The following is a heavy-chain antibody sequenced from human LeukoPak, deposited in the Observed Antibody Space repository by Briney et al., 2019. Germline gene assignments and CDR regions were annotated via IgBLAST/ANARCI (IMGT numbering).Heavy chain of an antibody. Sequence: SETLSLTCTVSGGSISSYYWSWIRQPPGKGLEWIGYIYYSGSTNYNPSLKSRVTISVDTSKNQFSLKLSSVTAADTAVYYCARYRSGWPNYFDYWGQGTLVTVSS. CDR2: IYYSGST. D-gene: IGHD6-19*01. J-gene: IGHJ4*02. CDR1: GGSISSYY. CDR3: ARYRSGWPNYFDY. V-gene: IGHV4-59*12.